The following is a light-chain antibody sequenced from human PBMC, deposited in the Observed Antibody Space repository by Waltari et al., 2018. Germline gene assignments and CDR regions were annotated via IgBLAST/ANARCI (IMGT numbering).Light chain of an antibody. CDR1: SRDVGGYNY. Sequence: QSALTQPPSASGSPGQSVTISCTGSSRDVGGYNYVSWYQQHPGKAPKLMMYGVDKRPSGVPERFSGSKSGNTASLTVSGLQAEDEADYFCASYASTRKVFGGGTKLTVL. CDR3: ASYASTRKV. CDR2: GVD. J-gene: IGLJ3*02. V-gene: IGLV2-8*01.